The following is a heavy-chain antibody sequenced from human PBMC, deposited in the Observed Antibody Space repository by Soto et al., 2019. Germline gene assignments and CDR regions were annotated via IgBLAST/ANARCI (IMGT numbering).Heavy chain of an antibody. CDR1: GGSFSGYY. CDR2: INHSGST. V-gene: IGHV4-34*01. J-gene: IGHJ6*03. D-gene: IGHD3-9*01. Sequence: SEALSLTCAVYGGSFSGYYWSWIRQPPGKGLEWIGEINHSGSTNYNPSLKSRVTISVDTSKNQFSLKLSSVTAADTAVYYCARHKGDYDILTGYYYYMDVWGKGTTVTV. CDR3: ARHKGDYDILTGYYYYMDV.